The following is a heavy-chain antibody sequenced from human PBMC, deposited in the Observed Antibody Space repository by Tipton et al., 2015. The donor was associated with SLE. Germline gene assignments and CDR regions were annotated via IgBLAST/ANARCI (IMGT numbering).Heavy chain of an antibody. CDR1: GGAISSHY. V-gene: IGHV4-59*11. CDR3: AGAWQGYCSGGTCYVLDY. J-gene: IGHJ4*02. Sequence: TLSLTCTVSGGAISSHYWSWIRQAPGNGLEWIGYISTSETTSYNPSLKNRVTISLDTSKNQFSLKLRSVTAADTAVYYCAGAWQGYCSGGTCYVLDYWGQGTLVTVSS. D-gene: IGHD2-15*01. CDR2: ISTSETT.